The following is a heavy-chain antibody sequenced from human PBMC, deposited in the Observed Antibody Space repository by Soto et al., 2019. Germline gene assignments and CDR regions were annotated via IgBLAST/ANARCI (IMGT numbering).Heavy chain of an antibody. CDR1: GYTFTSYG. D-gene: IGHD1-26*01. Sequence: ASVKLSCKASGYTFTSYGISWVRQAPGQGLEWMGWISAYNGNTNYAQKLQGRVTMTTDTSTSTAYMELRSLRSDDTAVYYCARDRVAIVGDPWYFDYRGQGTVVTVSS. V-gene: IGHV1-18*01. J-gene: IGHJ4*02. CDR2: ISAYNGNT. CDR3: ARDRVAIVGDPWYFDY.